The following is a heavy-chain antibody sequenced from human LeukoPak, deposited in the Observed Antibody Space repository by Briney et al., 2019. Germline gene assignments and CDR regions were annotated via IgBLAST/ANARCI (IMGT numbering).Heavy chain of an antibody. CDR1: GFALSSYW. Sequence: PGGSLRLSCAASGFALSSYWMSWLRQAPRKRREYVSAISSNGVSTYYADSVKGRFTISRDNSKNTLYLQMGSLRAEDMAVYYCARERSYWYFDLWGRGTLVTVSS. J-gene: IGHJ2*01. D-gene: IGHD2-15*01. CDR2: ISSNGVST. V-gene: IGHV3-64*02. CDR3: ARERSYWYFDL.